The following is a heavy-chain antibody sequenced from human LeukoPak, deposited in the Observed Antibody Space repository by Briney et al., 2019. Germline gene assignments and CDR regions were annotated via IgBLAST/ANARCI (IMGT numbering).Heavy chain of an antibody. Sequence: SETLSLSCTVSGDSISSYYWSWIRQPPGKGLEWIGCIYYSGSTTYNPSLKSRVTISVDTSKNQFSLKLSSVTAADTAVYYCARTEDYGGNVEFDYWGQGTLVTVSS. CDR2: IYYSGST. D-gene: IGHD4-23*01. J-gene: IGHJ4*02. V-gene: IGHV4-59*01. CDR3: ARTEDYGGNVEFDY. CDR1: GDSISSYY.